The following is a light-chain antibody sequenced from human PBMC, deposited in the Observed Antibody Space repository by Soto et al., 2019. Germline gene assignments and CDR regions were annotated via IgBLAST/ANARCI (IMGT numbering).Light chain of an antibody. CDR2: LNSDGSH. CDR1: SGHSSYA. Sequence: QSVLTQSPSASASLGASVKLTCTLSSGHSSYAIAWHQQQPEKGPRYLMKLNSDGSHSKGDGIPDRFSGSSSGAERYLIISSRQSEDEEDYYCQTWGTGIHVFGTGTKVTVL. CDR3: QTWGTGIHV. J-gene: IGLJ1*01. V-gene: IGLV4-69*01.